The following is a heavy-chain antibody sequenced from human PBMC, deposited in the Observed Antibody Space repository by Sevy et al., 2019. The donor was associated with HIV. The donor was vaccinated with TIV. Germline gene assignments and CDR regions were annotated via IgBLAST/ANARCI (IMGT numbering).Heavy chain of an antibody. D-gene: IGHD6-13*01. Sequence: GGSLRLSCAASGFPFSSYAMHWVRQAPGKGLEWVAVILYDASNIYYVDSLRGRFTISRDNSKNILYLQMDTLRPEDTAVYYCAREVKRQQLYYYYGMDVWGQGTMVTVSS. CDR3: AREVKRQQLYYYYGMDV. CDR1: GFPFSSYA. J-gene: IGHJ6*02. V-gene: IGHV3-30*04. CDR2: ILYDASNI.